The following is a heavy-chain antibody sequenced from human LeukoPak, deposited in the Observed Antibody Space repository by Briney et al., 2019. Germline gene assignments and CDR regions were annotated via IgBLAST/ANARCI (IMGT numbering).Heavy chain of an antibody. CDR2: IYYSGST. J-gene: IGHJ4*02. CDR1: GGSISSSSYY. CDR3: ARLDRGTVAHIDY. V-gene: IGHV4-39*01. Sequence: SETLSLTCTVSGGSISSSSYYWGWIRQPPGKGLEWIGSIYYSGSTYYNPSLKSRVTISVDTSKNQFSLKLSSVTAADTAVYYCARLDRGTVAHIDYWGQGALVTVSS. D-gene: IGHD6-19*01.